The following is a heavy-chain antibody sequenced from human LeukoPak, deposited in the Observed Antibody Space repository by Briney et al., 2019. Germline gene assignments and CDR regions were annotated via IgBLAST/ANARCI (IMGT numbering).Heavy chain of an antibody. CDR1: GFRFSNFA. CDR3: AKGAYDYIEMGYFDD. D-gene: IGHD5-12*01. Sequence: GGSLRLSCAASGFRFSNFAMSWVRRAPGKGLEWVSLIIGSSGDTLYADSVKGRFTISRDISKNRLYLQMNSLRAEDTALYYCAKGAYDYIEMGYFDDWGQETLVTVSS. CDR2: IIGSSGDT. V-gene: IGHV3-23*01. J-gene: IGHJ4*02.